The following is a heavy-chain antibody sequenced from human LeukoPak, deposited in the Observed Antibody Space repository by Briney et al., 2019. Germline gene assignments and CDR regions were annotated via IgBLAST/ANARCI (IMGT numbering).Heavy chain of an antibody. D-gene: IGHD3-22*01. Sequence: SVKVSCKASGGTFSSYAISWVRQAPGQGLEWMGGIIPIFGTANYAQKFQGRVTITTDESTSTAYMELSSLRSEDTAVYYCARGGYYYDSSGLSGAFDIWGQGTMVTVSS. CDR2: IIPIFGTA. CDR1: GGTFSSYA. V-gene: IGHV1-69*05. J-gene: IGHJ3*02. CDR3: ARGGYYYDSSGLSGAFDI.